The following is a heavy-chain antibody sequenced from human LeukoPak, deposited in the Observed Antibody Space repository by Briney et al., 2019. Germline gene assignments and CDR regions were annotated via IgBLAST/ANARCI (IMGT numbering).Heavy chain of an antibody. CDR1: GFTFDDYA. CDR3: ARNPNTAMVSYYFDY. Sequence: GRSLRLSCAASGFTFDDYAMHWVRQAPGKGLEWVSGISWNSGSIGYADSVKGRFTISRDNAKNSLYLQMNSLRAEDTALYYCARNPNTAMVSYYFDYWGQGTLVTVSS. V-gene: IGHV3-9*01. CDR2: ISWNSGSI. D-gene: IGHD5-18*01. J-gene: IGHJ4*02.